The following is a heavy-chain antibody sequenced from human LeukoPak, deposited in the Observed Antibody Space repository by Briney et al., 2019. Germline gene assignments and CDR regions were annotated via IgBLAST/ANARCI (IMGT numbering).Heavy chain of an antibody. CDR1: NFTVSSTY. V-gene: IGHV3-53*01. Sequence: GGSLRLSCAVSNFTVSSTYMNWVRQAPGKGLEWVSVVQTSGRTYYADSVKGRFTVSRDNSNNTVSLQMNSLRADDTGVYYCASFSYGSGPSWGQGTLVTVSS. J-gene: IGHJ5*02. CDR2: VQTSGRT. D-gene: IGHD3-10*01. CDR3: ASFSYGSGPS.